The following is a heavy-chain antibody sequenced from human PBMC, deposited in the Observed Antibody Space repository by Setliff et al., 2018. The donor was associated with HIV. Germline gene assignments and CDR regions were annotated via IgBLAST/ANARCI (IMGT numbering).Heavy chain of an antibody. Sequence: SSETLSLTCTVSGASISSGGYYWNWIRQLPGKGLEWIGYILDSGSTYYNPSLRGRLSMSIDTSANQFSVELTSVTAADTALYFCARVPNWGSAPFAYDVWGLGTMGTV. CDR2: ILDSGST. CDR3: ARVPNWGSAPFAYDV. V-gene: IGHV4-31*03. D-gene: IGHD7-27*01. CDR1: GASISSGGYY. J-gene: IGHJ3*01.